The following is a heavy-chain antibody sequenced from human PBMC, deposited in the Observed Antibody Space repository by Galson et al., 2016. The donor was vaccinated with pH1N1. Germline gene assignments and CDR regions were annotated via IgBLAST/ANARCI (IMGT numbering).Heavy chain of an antibody. CDR2: IWFDGSSK. CDR3: ARLGVRIAAPGEDYYYGMDV. D-gene: IGHD6-13*01. CDR1: GFTFNKFG. J-gene: IGHJ6*02. Sequence: SLRLSCASSGFTFNKFGMHWVRQAPGKGLEWVAVIWFDGSSKYYADSVRGQFTISRDNSKNTLFLQMNSLRGDDTAVYYCARLGVRIAAPGEDYYYGMDVWGQGTTVTVSS. V-gene: IGHV3-33*01.